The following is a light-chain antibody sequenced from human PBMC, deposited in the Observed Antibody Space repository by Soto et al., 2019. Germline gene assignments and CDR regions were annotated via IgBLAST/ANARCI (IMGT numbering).Light chain of an antibody. CDR3: QQSYSTPT. CDR2: TAS. CDR1: QSISNY. Sequence: DIQMTQSPSSLSASVGDRVTITCRASQSISNYLNWYQQKPGKAPKLLIYTASSLQSGVPSRFSGSGSGTDFTLTISSLQPEDFATYYCQQSYSTPTFGQGTRWIS. V-gene: IGKV1-39*01. J-gene: IGKJ1*01.